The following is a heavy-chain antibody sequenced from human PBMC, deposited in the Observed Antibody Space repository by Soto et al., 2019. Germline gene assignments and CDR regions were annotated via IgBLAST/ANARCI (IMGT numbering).Heavy chain of an antibody. D-gene: IGHD4-17*01. V-gene: IGHV4-59*08. CDR3: ARCGTMTSFYYAYMDV. Sequence: QVQLQESGPGRVKPSETLSLICTVSGGSISTYYWSWIRQPPGKGLEWIGYIYESGSTNYNPSLKSRGTISGDTSKNHLSLKLTSVTAADTAVYYCARCGTMTSFYYAYMDVWGKGTTVTVSS. CDR1: GGSISTYY. J-gene: IGHJ6*03. CDR2: IYESGST.